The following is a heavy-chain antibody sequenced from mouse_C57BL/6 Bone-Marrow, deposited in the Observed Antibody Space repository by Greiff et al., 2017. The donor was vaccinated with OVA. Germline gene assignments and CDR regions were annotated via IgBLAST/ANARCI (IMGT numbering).Heavy chain of an antibody. CDR1: GYTFTDYN. CDR3: ARTTVVSPYWYFDV. Sequence: EVKLMESGPELVKPGASVKIPCKASGYTFTDYNMDWVKQSHGKSLEWIGDINPNNGGTIYNQKFKGKATLTVDKSSSTAYMELRSLTSEDTAVYYCARTTVVSPYWYFDVWGTGTTVTVSS. V-gene: IGHV1-18*01. D-gene: IGHD1-1*01. J-gene: IGHJ1*03. CDR2: INPNNGGT.